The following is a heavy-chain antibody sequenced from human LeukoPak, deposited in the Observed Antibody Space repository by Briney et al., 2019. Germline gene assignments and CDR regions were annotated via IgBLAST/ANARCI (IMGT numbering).Heavy chain of an antibody. D-gene: IGHD2-21*02. Sequence: GGSLRLSCAASGFTFSSYAMSWVRQAPGKGLEWVSTIGGGGESTYYADSVKGRFTISRDNSKNTVYLQMNSLRGEDTAVYYCARDAGDCGGDCPRWFDPWGQGTLVTVSS. CDR2: IGGGGEST. CDR1: GFTFSSYA. J-gene: IGHJ5*02. CDR3: ARDAGDCGGDCPRWFDP. V-gene: IGHV3-23*01.